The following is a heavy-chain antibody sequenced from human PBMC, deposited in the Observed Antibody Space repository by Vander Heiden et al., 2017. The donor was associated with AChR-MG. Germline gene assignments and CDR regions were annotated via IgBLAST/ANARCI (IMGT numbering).Heavy chain of an antibody. Sequence: QVQLQESGPGLVKPSETLSLTCTVSGGPISSYYWSWIRQPAGKGLAWIGRIYTSGSTNYNPSLKSRVTMSVDTSKNQFSLKLSSVTAADTAVYYCARGPTGYCSSTSCSYYYYYMDVWGKGTTVTVSS. J-gene: IGHJ6*03. D-gene: IGHD2-2*01. CDR1: GGPISSYY. CDR2: IYTSGST. CDR3: ARGPTGYCSSTSCSYYYYYMDV. V-gene: IGHV4-4*07.